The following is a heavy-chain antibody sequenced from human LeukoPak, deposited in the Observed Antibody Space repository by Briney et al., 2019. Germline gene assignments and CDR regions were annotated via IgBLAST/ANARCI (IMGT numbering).Heavy chain of an antibody. D-gene: IGHD1-1*01. Sequence: GGSLRLSCAASGFTFSSYAMSWVRQAPRKGLEWVSAISGSGGNTYYADSVKGRFTISRDNSKNTLYLQMNSLRAEDTAVYYCAKDTDWSYFDYWGQGTLVTVSS. CDR1: GFTFSSYA. CDR2: ISGSGGNT. J-gene: IGHJ4*02. V-gene: IGHV3-23*01. CDR3: AKDTDWSYFDY.